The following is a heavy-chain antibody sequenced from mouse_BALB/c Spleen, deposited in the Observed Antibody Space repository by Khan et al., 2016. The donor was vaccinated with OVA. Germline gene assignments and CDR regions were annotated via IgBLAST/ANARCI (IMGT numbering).Heavy chain of an antibody. CDR3: ARGYYGYLDY. CDR2: IYPVDGNS. V-gene: IGHV1S56*01. Sequence: QVQLQQSGPELVRPGASVKMSCKASGYTLTSYYIHWVKQRPGQGLEWIGWIYPVDGNSKYNEKFKGKSNLTADKSSSTAYMFLSSLTSEDSAIYFCARGYYGYLDYWGQGTTLTVSS. J-gene: IGHJ2*01. D-gene: IGHD1-1*01. CDR1: GYTLTSYY.